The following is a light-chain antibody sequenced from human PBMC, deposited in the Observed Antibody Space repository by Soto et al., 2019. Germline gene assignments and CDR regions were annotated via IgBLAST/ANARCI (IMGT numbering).Light chain of an antibody. CDR2: RTN. J-gene: IGLJ2*01. Sequence: QSVLTQPPSASGTPGQRVIISCSGSTSNIGSHYVYWYQQYTRTAPKLLIYRTNHRPSGVPDRFSGSKSGTSASLAISGLRSEDDADYYCAAWDGSLSGVVFGGGTKLTVL. CDR3: AAWDGSLSGVV. CDR1: TSNIGSHY. V-gene: IGLV1-47*01.